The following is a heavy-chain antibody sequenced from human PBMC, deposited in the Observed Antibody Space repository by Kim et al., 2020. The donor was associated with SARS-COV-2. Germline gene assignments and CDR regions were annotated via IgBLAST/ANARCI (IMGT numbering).Heavy chain of an antibody. CDR2: IKSKTDGGTT. CDR1: GFTFSNAW. D-gene: IGHD2-21*01. Sequence: GGSLRLSCAASGFTFSNAWMSWVRQAPGKGLEWVGRIKSKTDGGTTDYAAPVKGRFTISRDDSKNTLYLQMNSLKTEDTAVYYCTTPRYYIVGANDAFDIWGQGTMVTVSS. V-gene: IGHV3-15*01. J-gene: IGHJ3*02. CDR3: TTPRYYIVGANDAFDI.